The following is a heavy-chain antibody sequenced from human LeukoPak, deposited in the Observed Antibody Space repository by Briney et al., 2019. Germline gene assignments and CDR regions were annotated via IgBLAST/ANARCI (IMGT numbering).Heavy chain of an antibody. CDR3: AKDLHSLVDY. V-gene: IGHV3-30*18. D-gene: IGHD6-13*01. J-gene: IGHJ4*02. CDR2: ISYDGRYT. Sequence: GGSLRLSCAASGFILNNYGVHWVRQAPGKGLEWVAVISYDGRYTYYADSVKGRFTISRDHSENMVYLQMDSLRAEDTAVYYCAKDLHSLVDYWGQGTLVTVSS. CDR1: GFILNNYG.